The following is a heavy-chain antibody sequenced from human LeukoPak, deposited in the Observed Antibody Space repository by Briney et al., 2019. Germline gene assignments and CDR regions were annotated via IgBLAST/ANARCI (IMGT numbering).Heavy chain of an antibody. CDR2: ISYDGIKK. CDR3: ANDATQEQLSNLFYGMDV. Sequence: PGKSLRFSCAASGFTFSNCAMHWVRQAPGKGLEWVAFISYDGIKKYYADSVKGRFTISRDNSKNTLYLQMNSLRAEDTAVYFCANDATQEQLSNLFYGMDVWGQGTTVTVSS. V-gene: IGHV3-30-3*02. CDR1: GFTFSNCA. D-gene: IGHD1-26*01. J-gene: IGHJ6*02.